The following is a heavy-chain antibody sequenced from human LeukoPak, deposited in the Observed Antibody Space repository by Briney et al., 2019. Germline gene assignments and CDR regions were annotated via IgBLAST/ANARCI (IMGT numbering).Heavy chain of an antibody. D-gene: IGHD3-10*01. CDR2: IYYSGST. Sequence: SETLSLTCTVSGGSISSYYWSWIRQPPGKGLEWIGYIYYSGSTNYNPSLKSRVTISVGTSKNQFSLKLKSVTAADTAVYYCARGGYYGSGNDFRFDPWGQGTLVTVSS. J-gene: IGHJ5*02. CDR1: GGSISSYY. CDR3: ARGGYYGSGNDFRFDP. V-gene: IGHV4-59*01.